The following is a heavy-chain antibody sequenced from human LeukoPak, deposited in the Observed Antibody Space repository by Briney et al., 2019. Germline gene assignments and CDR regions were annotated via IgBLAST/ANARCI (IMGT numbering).Heavy chain of an antibody. J-gene: IGHJ4*02. CDR3: ARGRTVLRYFDWLLYKGFFDY. CDR1: GFTFSSYW. CDR2: IKQDGSEK. V-gene: IGHV3-7*01. Sequence: PGGSLRLSCAASGFTFSSYWMSWVRQAPGKGLEWVANIKQDGSEKYYVDSVKGRFTISRDNAKNSLYLQMNSLRAEDTAVYYCARGRTVLRYFDWLLYKGFFDYWGQGTLVTVSS. D-gene: IGHD3-9*01.